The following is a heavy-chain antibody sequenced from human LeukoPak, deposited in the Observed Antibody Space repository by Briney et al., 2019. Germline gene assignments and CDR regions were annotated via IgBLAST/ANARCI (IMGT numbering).Heavy chain of an antibody. Sequence: GASVKVSCKASGYTFTGYHMHWVRQAPGQGLEWMGRIKPNSGDTNYAQKFQGRVTMTRDTSISTAYMELNRLRSDDTAVYYCARDYCSSTSCLFDYWGQGTLVTVSS. V-gene: IGHV1-2*06. CDR2: IKPNSGDT. D-gene: IGHD2-2*01. J-gene: IGHJ4*02. CDR3: ARDYCSSTSCLFDY. CDR1: GYTFTGYH.